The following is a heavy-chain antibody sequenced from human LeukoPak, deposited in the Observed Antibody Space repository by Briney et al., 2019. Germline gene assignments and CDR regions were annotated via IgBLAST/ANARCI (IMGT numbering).Heavy chain of an antibody. CDR2: LYHPDST. J-gene: IGHJ4*02. CDR3: ARHSSYYGNFDY. V-gene: IGHV4-38-2*01. Sequence: SETQSLTCGVSGYPINNAYYWVWIRQPPGKGLEWIGSLYHPDSTYYNPSLKSRVTMSVDTSRNQFSLRLSFVTAADTAVYYCARHSSYYGNFDYWGQGTLVTVSS. D-gene: IGHD3-10*01. CDR1: GYPINNAYY.